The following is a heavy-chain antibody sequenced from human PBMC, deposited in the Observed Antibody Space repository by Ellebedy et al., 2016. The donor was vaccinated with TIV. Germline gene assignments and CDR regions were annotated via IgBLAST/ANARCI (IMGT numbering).Heavy chain of an antibody. J-gene: IGHJ4*02. D-gene: IGHD2-21*02. CDR2: INPSGGST. V-gene: IGHV1-46*01. CDR1: GYTFTGYY. CDR3: ARSVGVVTADPSLFDY. Sequence: ASVKVSCXASGYTFTGYYMHWVRQAPGQGLEWMGIINPSGGSTSYAQKFQGRVTMTRDTSTSTVYMELSSLRSEDTAVYYCARSVGVVTADPSLFDYWGQGTLVTVSS.